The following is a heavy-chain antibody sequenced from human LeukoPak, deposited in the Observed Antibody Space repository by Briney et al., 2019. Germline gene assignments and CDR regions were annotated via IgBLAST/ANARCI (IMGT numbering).Heavy chain of an antibody. Sequence: SETLSLTCAVSGYSLGKNYYWGWIRQPPGKGLEWIGRFYGTGSNSYNPSLMNRVTMSVDTSKNHFSLKLPSVTAADTAVYYCARYDSRGSASTRFDYWGEGILVTISS. V-gene: IGHV4-38-2*01. CDR1: GYSLGKNYY. D-gene: IGHD3-16*01. J-gene: IGHJ4*02. CDR3: ARYDSRGSASTRFDY. CDR2: FYGTGSN.